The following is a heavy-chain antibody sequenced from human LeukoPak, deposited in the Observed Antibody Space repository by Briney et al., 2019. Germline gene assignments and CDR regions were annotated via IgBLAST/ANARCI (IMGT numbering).Heavy chain of an antibody. CDR3: ARDTIGNYYDSSGYYGWFDP. Sequence: ASVKVSCKASGGTFSSYAISWVRQAPGQGLEWMGGIIPIFGTANYAQKFQGRVTITADESTSTAYMELSSLRSEDTAVYYCARDTIGNYYDSSGYYGWFDPWGQGTLVTVSS. D-gene: IGHD3-22*01. J-gene: IGHJ5*02. CDR1: GGTFSSYA. CDR2: IIPIFGTA. V-gene: IGHV1-69*13.